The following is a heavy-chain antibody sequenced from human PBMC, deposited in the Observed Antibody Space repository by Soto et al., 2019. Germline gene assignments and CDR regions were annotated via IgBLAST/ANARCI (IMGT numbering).Heavy chain of an antibody. D-gene: IGHD3-10*01. J-gene: IGHJ6*02. Sequence: ASVKVSCKVSGYTLTELSMHWVRQAPGKGLEWMGGFDPEDGETIYAQKFQGRVTMTEDTSTDTAYMELSSLRSEDTAVYYCATGRITMVRGNMGAGYYYYGMDVWGQGTTVTVSS. CDR2: FDPEDGET. CDR3: ATGRITMVRGNMGAGYYYYGMDV. CDR1: GYTLTELS. V-gene: IGHV1-24*01.